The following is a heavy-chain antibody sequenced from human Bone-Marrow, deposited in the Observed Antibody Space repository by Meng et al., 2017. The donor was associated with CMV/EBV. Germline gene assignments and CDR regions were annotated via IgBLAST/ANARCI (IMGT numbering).Heavy chain of an antibody. CDR3: TGYSSSWTSKDYFDY. D-gene: IGHD6-13*01. V-gene: IGHV3-73*01. J-gene: IGHJ4*02. CDR1: GFTFSGSA. CDR2: IRSKANSYAT. Sequence: GESLKISCTASGFTFSGSAMHWVRQASGKGLEWVGRIRSKANSYATAYAASVKGRFTISRDDSKNTAYLQMNSLKTEDTAVYYCTGYSSSWTSKDYFDYWGQGTLVTVPS.